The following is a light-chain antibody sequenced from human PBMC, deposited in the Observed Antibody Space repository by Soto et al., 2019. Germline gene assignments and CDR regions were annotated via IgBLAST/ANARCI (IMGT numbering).Light chain of an antibody. V-gene: IGLV2-8*01. CDR2: EVT. J-gene: IGLJ2*01. CDR1: SSDVGAYNY. Sequence: QSVLTQPPSASGSPGQSVTTSCTGTSSDVGAYNYVSWYQQHPGKAPKLMIYEVTKRPSGVPDRFSGSKSGNTASLTVSGLQAEDEADYYCSSYAGSKNLVFGGGTKLTVL. CDR3: SSYAGSKNLV.